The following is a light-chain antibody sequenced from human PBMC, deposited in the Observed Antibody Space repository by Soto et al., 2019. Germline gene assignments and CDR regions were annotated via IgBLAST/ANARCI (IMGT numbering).Light chain of an antibody. CDR3: QQYHNYPRT. J-gene: IGKJ1*01. Sequence: DIQMTQPPSTLSASIGDRVTIPCRASESIRTWLAWYQHKPGKAPKFLIYDASSLESGVPSRFSGSGSGTEFTLTISNLQPDDFATYFCQQYHNYPRTFGQGTKVDI. CDR2: DAS. V-gene: IGKV1-5*01. CDR1: ESIRTW.